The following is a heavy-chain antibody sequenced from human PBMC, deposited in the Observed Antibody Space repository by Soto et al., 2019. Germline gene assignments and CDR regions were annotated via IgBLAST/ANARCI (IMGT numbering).Heavy chain of an antibody. CDR3: ARETYDVFWSGPYYGMDF. CDR1: GFSFRSYA. J-gene: IGHJ6*02. D-gene: IGHD3-3*01. CDR2: ISYDGSNN. V-gene: IGHV3-30-3*01. Sequence: GGFVRLSCAASGFSFRSYAMHWVRQAPGKGLEWVAVISYDGSNNYYADSVKGRFTISRDNSKNTLYLQMNSLRAEDTAVYYCARETYDVFWSGPYYGMDFWCQVTTVTDSS.